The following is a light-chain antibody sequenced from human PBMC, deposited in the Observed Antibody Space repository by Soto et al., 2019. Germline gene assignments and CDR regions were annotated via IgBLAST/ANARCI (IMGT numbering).Light chain of an antibody. Sequence: QSVLTQSPSASASLGASVKLTCTLSSGHSSYAIAWHQQQPEKGPRYLMKLNSDGRHSKGDGIPDRFSGSSSGAERYLTISSLQSEDEDDYYCQTWGSAILFGGGTQLTVL. CDR2: LNSDGRH. V-gene: IGLV4-69*01. CDR3: QTWGSAIL. CDR1: SGHSSYA. J-gene: IGLJ2*01.